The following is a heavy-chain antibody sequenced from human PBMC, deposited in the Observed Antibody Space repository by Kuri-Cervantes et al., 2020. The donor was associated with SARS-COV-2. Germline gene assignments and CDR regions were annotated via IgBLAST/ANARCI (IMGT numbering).Heavy chain of an antibody. Sequence: GESLKISCAASGVTFSSYSMNWVRQAPGKGLEWVSSISSSSSYIYYADSVKGRFTISRDNAKNSLYLQMNSLRAEDTAVYYCARDIVVVPAAIHYYYGMDVWGQGTTVTVSS. CDR3: ARDIVVVPAAIHYYYGMDV. CDR2: ISSSSSYI. J-gene: IGHJ6*02. CDR1: GVTFSSYS. V-gene: IGHV3-21*01. D-gene: IGHD2-2*02.